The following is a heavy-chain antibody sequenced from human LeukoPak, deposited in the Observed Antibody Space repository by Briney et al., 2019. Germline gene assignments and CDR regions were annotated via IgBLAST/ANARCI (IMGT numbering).Heavy chain of an antibody. CDR3: TTVEYGSGSYYFDC. Sequence: GGSLRLSCAAPGFTFSNAWMSWVRQAPGKGLEWVGRIKSKTDGGTTDYAAHVKGRFTISRDDSKNTLYLQMNSLKTEDTAVYYCTTVEYGSGSYYFDCWGQGTLVTVSS. CDR1: GFTFSNAW. J-gene: IGHJ4*02. V-gene: IGHV3-15*01. D-gene: IGHD3-10*01. CDR2: IKSKTDGGTT.